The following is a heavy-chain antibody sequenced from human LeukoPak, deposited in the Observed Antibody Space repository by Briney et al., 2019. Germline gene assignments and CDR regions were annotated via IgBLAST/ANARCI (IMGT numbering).Heavy chain of an antibody. V-gene: IGHV1-2*02. D-gene: IGHD5-18*01. Sequence: ASVKVSCKASGYTFTGYYMHWVRQAPGQGLEWMGWINPNSGGTNYAQKFQGRVTMTRDTSISTAYMELSRLRSDDTAVYYCARAVDTYYYYYMDVWGQGTLVTVSS. CDR3: ARAVDTYYYYYMDV. J-gene: IGHJ6*03. CDR2: INPNSGGT. CDR1: GYTFTGYY.